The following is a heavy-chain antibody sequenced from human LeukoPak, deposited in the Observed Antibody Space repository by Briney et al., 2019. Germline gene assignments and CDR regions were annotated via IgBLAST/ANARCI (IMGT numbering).Heavy chain of an antibody. CDR1: GFSFSSYS. CDR3: AGRYFDWPPGGN. J-gene: IGHJ4*02. CDR2: ISSSSSAI. D-gene: IGHD3-9*01. V-gene: IGHV3-48*04. Sequence: GGSLRLSCVASGFSFSSYSTNWVRQAPGKGLEWVSYISSSSSAIYYADSVKGRFTISRDNAKNSLYLQMNSLRAEDTAVYYCAGRYFDWPPGGNWGQGTLVTVSS.